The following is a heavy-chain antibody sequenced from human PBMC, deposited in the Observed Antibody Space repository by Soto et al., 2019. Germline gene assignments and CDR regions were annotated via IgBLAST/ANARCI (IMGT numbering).Heavy chain of an antibody. V-gene: IGHV4-30-2*01. CDR2: IYNSGST. D-gene: IGHD3-3*01. Sequence: SETLSLTCAASCGYISGGYYPWSWIRQPPGKGLEWIGFIYNSGSTYCNSSLKGRVTISVDRSKNHFLLNLTSVTAADTAVYYCATYRKFLAVRGQGTTVIVSS. CDR3: ATYRKFLAV. J-gene: IGHJ6*02. CDR1: CGYISGGYYP.